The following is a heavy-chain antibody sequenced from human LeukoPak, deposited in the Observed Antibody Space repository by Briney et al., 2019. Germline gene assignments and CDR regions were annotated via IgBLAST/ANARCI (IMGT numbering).Heavy chain of an antibody. CDR2: ISSSSSYI. CDR1: GFTFSSYW. D-gene: IGHD4-17*01. Sequence: PGGSLRLSCAASGFTFSSYWMNWVRQAPGRGLEWVSSISSSSSYIYYADSVKGRFTISRDNAKNSLYLQMNSLRAEDTAVYYCARDDYEGLDYWGQGTLVTVSS. CDR3: ARDDYEGLDY. V-gene: IGHV3-21*01. J-gene: IGHJ4*02.